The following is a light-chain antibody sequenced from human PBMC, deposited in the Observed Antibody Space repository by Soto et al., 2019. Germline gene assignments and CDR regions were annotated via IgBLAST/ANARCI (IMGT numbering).Light chain of an antibody. CDR2: DAS. CDR1: QSVISTY. Sequence: EIVLTQSPGTLSLSPGERATLSCRASQSVISTYLAWYQQQPGQAPRLLIYDASSRATGIPDRFSGSGSGSDFTLTICRLEPEDFAMYYCQQYGSSPLTFGGGTKVEIK. CDR3: QQYGSSPLT. J-gene: IGKJ4*01. V-gene: IGKV3-20*01.